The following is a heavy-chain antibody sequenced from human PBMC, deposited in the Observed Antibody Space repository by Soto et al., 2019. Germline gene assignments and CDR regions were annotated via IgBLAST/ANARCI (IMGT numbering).Heavy chain of an antibody. CDR3: ARWSSYGDLCDAFDI. J-gene: IGHJ3*02. D-gene: IGHD4-17*01. CDR2: INHSGST. CDR1: GGSFSGYY. V-gene: IGHV4-34*01. Sequence: QVQLQQWGAGLLKPSETLSLTCAVYGGSFSGYYWSWIRQPPGKGLEWIGEINHSGSTNYNPSLKSRVTIAVDTSKNQFSLKLSSVTAADTAVYYCARWSSYGDLCDAFDIWGQGTMVTVSS.